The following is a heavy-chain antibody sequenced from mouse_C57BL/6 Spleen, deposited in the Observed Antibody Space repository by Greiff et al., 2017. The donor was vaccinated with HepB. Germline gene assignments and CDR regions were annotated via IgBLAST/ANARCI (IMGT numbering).Heavy chain of an antibody. J-gene: IGHJ2*01. D-gene: IGHD1-2*01. V-gene: IGHV1-81*01. Sequence: QVQLQQSGAELARPGASVKLSCKASGYTFTSYGISWVKQRTGQGLEWIGEIYPRSGNTYYNEKFKGKATLTAGKSSSTAYMELRSLTSEDSAVYFCARPTAFDYWGQGTTLTVSS. CDR2: IYPRSGNT. CDR1: GYTFTSYG. CDR3: ARPTAFDY.